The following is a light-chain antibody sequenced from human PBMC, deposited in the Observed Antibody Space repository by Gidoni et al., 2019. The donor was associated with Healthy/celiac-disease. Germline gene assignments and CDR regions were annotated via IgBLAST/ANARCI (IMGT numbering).Light chain of an antibody. CDR2: DAS. CDR1: QDIRNY. CDR3: QQYDNLPIT. J-gene: IGKJ5*01. V-gene: IGKV1-33*01. Sequence: DIQMTQSPSSLSASVGDRVTITCQASQDIRNYLNWYHQKPGKAPKLLIYDASNLETGVPSRFSGSGSGTDFNFTISSLQPEDIATYYCQQYDNLPITFGQGTRLEIK.